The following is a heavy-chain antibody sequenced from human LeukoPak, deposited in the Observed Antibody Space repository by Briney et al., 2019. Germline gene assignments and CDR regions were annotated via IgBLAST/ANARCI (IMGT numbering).Heavy chain of an antibody. CDR3: ARGNAAAVPFDY. D-gene: IGHD6-13*01. V-gene: IGHV4-61*08. CDR1: GGSISSDDYY. CDR2: IYYSGST. Sequence: SETLSLTCTVSGGSISSDDYYWGWIRQPPGKGLEWIGYIYYSGSTNYNPSLKSRVTISVDTSKNQFSLKLSSVTAADTAVYYCARGNAAAVPFDYWGQGTLVTVSS. J-gene: IGHJ4*02.